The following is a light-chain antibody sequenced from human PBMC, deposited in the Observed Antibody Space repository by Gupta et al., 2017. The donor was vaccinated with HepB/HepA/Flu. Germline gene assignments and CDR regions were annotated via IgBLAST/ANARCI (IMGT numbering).Light chain of an antibody. CDR2: GAS. CDR3: QQYNNWPPA. CDR1: QSVSSN. V-gene: IGKV3-15*01. J-gene: IGKJ1*01. Sequence: ATLSVSPGERATLSCRASQSVSSNLAWYQQKPGQAPRLLIYGASTRATGIPARFSGSGSGTEFTLTISGLQSEDFAVYYCQQYNNWPPAFGQGTKVEIK.